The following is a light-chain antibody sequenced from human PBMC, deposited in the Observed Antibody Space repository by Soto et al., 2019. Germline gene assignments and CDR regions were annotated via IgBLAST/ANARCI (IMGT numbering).Light chain of an antibody. Sequence: EIVMTQSPPTLSVSPGERAALSCRASQSVYSNLAWYQQKPGQAPRLLIFGASIRATGIPVRFSGSGSGTEFTLIISSLQSEDFGMYFCQQYNNWPPHFGQGTRLEIK. V-gene: IGKV3-15*01. CDR3: QQYNNWPPH. J-gene: IGKJ2*01. CDR1: QSVYSN. CDR2: GAS.